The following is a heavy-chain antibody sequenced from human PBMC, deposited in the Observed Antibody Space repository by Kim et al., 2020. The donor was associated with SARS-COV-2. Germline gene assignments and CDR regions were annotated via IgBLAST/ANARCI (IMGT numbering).Heavy chain of an antibody. Sequence: GGSLRLSCAASGFSLSNYWMYWVRQVPGKGLVWVSRIDSNGSTKTYADSVKGRFTISRDSATNTLYLQMNSLRAEDTAVYYCEGYYFGMAVWGQGTTVTV. V-gene: IGHV3-74*01. CDR1: GFSLSNYW. CDR2: IDSNGSTK. CDR3: EGYYFGMAV. J-gene: IGHJ6*02.